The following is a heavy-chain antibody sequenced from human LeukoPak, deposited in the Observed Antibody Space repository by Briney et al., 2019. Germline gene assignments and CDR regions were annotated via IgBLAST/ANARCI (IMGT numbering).Heavy chain of an antibody. Sequence: EPSETLSLTCTVSGGSISSSSYYWGWIRQPPGKGLEWIGSIYYSGSTYYNPSLKSRVTISVDTSKNQFSLKLSSVTAADTAVYCCARLLAAAGLYYFDYWGQGTLVTVSS. CDR3: ARLLAAAGLYYFDY. CDR1: GGSISSSSYY. J-gene: IGHJ4*02. CDR2: IYYSGST. D-gene: IGHD6-13*01. V-gene: IGHV4-39*01.